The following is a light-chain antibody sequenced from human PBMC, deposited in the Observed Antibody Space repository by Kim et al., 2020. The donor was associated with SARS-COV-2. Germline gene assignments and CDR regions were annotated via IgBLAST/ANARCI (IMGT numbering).Light chain of an antibody. CDR1: QGISSW. Sequence: ASVGNEVTIPGRSRQGISSWLAWYQQEPGRAPRLLFHAASRLQSGVPSGFSGSGSGTDFTFTISSLQPEDFATYYCQQANGFPLTFGGRTKVDIK. V-gene: IGKV1-12*01. CDR3: QQANGFPLT. CDR2: AAS. J-gene: IGKJ4*01.